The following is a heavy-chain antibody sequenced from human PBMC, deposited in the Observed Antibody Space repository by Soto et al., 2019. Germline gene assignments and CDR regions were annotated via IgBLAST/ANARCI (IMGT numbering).Heavy chain of an antibody. CDR3: ARLTTVGYYFDY. CDR2: IYHSGST. D-gene: IGHD4-17*01. J-gene: IGHJ4*02. V-gene: IGHV4-30-2*01. CDR1: GGSISSGGYS. Sequence: QLQLQESGSGLVKPSQTLSLTCAVSGGSISSGGYSWSWIRQPQGKGLEWIGYIYHSGSTYYNPSLKIRVTIPVDRSKNQFSLKLSAVTAADTAVYYCARLTTVGYYFDYWGQGTLVTVSS.